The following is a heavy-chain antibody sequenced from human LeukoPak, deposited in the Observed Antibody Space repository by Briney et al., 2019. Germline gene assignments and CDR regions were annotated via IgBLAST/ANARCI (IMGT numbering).Heavy chain of an antibody. CDR1: GGSISSGGYY. CDR2: IYYSGST. V-gene: IGHV4-31*03. D-gene: IGHD3-22*01. J-gene: IGHJ4*02. CDR3: ARAPDSSGYYYFDY. Sequence: PSETLSLTCTVSGGSISSGGYYRSWLRQHPGRGLEWIGYIYYSGSTYYNPSLKSRVTLSVDTSKNQFSLKLSSVTAADTAVYYCARAPDSSGYYYFDYWGQGTLVTVSS.